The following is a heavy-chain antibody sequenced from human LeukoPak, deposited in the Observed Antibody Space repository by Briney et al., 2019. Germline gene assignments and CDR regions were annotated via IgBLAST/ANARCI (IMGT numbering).Heavy chain of an antibody. J-gene: IGHJ4*02. CDR2: LGRSGGSI. V-gene: IGHV3-21*01. D-gene: IGHD6-13*01. CDR3: ALTPLIAAAGTRANYFDY. Sequence: GGSLRLSCVASGFNFDIFAMSWVRQSPGGLEWVASLGRSGGSINYADSVKGRFTISRDNAKNSLYLQMNSLRAEDTAVYYCALTPLIAAAGTRANYFDYWGQGTLVTVSS. CDR1: GFNFDIFA.